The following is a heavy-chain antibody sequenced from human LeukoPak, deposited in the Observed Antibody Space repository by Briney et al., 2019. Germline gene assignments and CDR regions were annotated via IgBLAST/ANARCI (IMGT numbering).Heavy chain of an antibody. CDR3: AKNGSGSYYFYYYYYMDV. J-gene: IGHJ6*03. Sequence: GESLRLSCAASGFTFSSYAMSWVRQAPGKGLEWVSAISGSGGSTYYADSVKGRFTISRDNSKNTLYLQMNSLRAEDTAVYYCAKNGSGSYYFYYYYYMDVWGKGTTVTVSS. V-gene: IGHV3-23*01. CDR1: GFTFSSYA. CDR2: ISGSGGST. D-gene: IGHD3-10*01.